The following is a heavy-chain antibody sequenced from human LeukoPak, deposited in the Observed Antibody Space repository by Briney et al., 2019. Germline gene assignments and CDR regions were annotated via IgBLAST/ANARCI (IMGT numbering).Heavy chain of an antibody. CDR3: ASTSPYCGGDCSIDY. Sequence: ASVKVSCKASGYTFTSYGISWVRQAPGQGLEWMGWISAYNGNTNYAQKFQGRVTITTDESTSTAYMELSSLRSEDTAVYYCASTSPYCGGDCSIDYWGQGTLVTVSS. V-gene: IGHV1-18*01. J-gene: IGHJ4*02. CDR1: GYTFTSYG. D-gene: IGHD2-21*02. CDR2: ISAYNGNT.